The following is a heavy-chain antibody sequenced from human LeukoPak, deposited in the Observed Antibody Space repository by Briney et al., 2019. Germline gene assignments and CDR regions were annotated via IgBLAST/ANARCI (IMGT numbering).Heavy chain of an antibody. CDR3: ARDGTAPGLYFDL. J-gene: IGHJ4*02. CDR2: ISWNSGSI. D-gene: IGHD6-13*01. V-gene: IGHV3-9*01. Sequence: GGSLRLSCAASGFTFDDYAMHWVRQAPGKGLEWVSGISWNSGSIGYADSVKGRFTISRDNTKNSLSLQLNGLTAEDTAVYYCARDGTAPGLYFDLWGQGTLVTFSS. CDR1: GFTFDDYA.